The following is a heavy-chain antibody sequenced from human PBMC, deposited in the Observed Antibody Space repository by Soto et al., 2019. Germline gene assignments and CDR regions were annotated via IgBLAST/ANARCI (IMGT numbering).Heavy chain of an antibody. Sequence: GGSLRLSCAASGFTFEDYAMHWVRQAPGKGLEWVSGISWNSDSIGYADSVKGRFTISRDNGKNSLYLQMNSLRVEDAALYYCAKIPYGSGSFHFDYWGQGSLVTVSS. V-gene: IGHV3-9*01. CDR2: ISWNSDSI. D-gene: IGHD3-10*01. CDR3: AKIPYGSGSFHFDY. CDR1: GFTFEDYA. J-gene: IGHJ4*02.